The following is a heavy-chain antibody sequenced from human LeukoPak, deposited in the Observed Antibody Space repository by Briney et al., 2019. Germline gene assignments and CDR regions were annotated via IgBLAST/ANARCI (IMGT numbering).Heavy chain of an antibody. CDR3: AKDDRSALFGSGSFYY. CDR1: GGSISSGSYY. CDR2: IYTSGST. J-gene: IGHJ4*02. Sequence: SQTLSLTCTVSGGSISSGSYYWSWIRQPAGKGLEWIGRIYTSGSTNYNPSLKSRVTISVDTSKNQFSLKLSSVTAADTAVYYCAKDDRSALFGSGSFYYWGQGTLVTVSS. V-gene: IGHV4-61*02. D-gene: IGHD3-10*01.